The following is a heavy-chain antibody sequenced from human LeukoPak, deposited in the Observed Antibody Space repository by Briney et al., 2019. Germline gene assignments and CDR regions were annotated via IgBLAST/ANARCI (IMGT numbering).Heavy chain of an antibody. CDR1: GFTFSSHV. V-gene: IGHV3-23*01. J-gene: IGHJ4*02. CDR3: AKDRGASGSTVYYFDY. D-gene: IGHD1-26*01. CDR2: ISASGDTT. Sequence: GGTLRLSCAASGFTFSSHVMTRVRQAPGKGLEWVSGISASGDTTYYADSVKGRFTISRDNSKNTLYLQMNSLRAEDTAVYYCAKDRGASGSTVYYFDYWGQGTLVTVSS.